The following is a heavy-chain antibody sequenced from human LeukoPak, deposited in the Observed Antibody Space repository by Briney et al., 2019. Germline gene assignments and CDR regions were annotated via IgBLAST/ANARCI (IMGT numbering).Heavy chain of an antibody. Sequence: GGSLRLSCAASGFTFSSYGMHWVRQAPGKGLEWVSGLSGSGVGTDYADSVKGRFTISRDNSRNTMYLQMNSLRAEDTAVYYCAKHVGATTTNFDDWGQGTLVTVSS. CDR1: GFTFSSYG. D-gene: IGHD1-26*01. J-gene: IGHJ4*02. CDR2: LSGSGVGT. V-gene: IGHV3-23*01. CDR3: AKHVGATTTNFDD.